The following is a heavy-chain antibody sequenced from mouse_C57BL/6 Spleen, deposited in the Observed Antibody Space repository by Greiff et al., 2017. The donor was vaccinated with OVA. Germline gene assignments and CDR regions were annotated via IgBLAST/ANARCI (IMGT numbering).Heavy chain of an antibody. CDR2: ISDGGSYT. CDR3: AREGDGNIYYAMDY. Sequence: EVQLVESGGGLVKPGGSLKLSCAASGFTFSSYAMSWVRQTPEKRLEWVATISDGGSYTYYPDNVKGRFTISRDNAKNNLYLQMSHLKSEDTAMYYCAREGDGNIYYAMDYWGQGTSVTVSS. V-gene: IGHV5-4*01. CDR1: GFTFSSYA. D-gene: IGHD2-1*01. J-gene: IGHJ4*01.